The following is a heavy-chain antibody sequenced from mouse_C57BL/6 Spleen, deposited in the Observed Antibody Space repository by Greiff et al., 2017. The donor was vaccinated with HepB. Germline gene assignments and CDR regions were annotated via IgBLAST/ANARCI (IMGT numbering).Heavy chain of an antibody. D-gene: IGHD1-1*01. CDR2: IDPNSGGT. CDR1: GYTFTSYW. V-gene: IGHV1-72*01. J-gene: IGHJ1*03. CDR3: ARSYYGSSPHWYFDV. Sequence: QVQLKQPGAELVKPGASVKLSCKASGYTFTSYWMHWVKQRPGRGLEWIGRIDPNSGGTKYNEKFKSKATLTVDKPSSTAYMQLSSLTSEDSAVYYCARSYYGSSPHWYFDVWGTGTTVTVSS.